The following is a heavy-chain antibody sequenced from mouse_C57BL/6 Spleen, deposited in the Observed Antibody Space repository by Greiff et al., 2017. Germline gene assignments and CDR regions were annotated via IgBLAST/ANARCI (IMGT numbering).Heavy chain of an antibody. CDR3: AREDKDY. D-gene: IGHD3-3*01. Sequence: QVQLQQPGAELVMPGASVKLSCKASGYTFTSYWMHWVKQRPGQGLEWIGGIDPSDSCTNYNQKFKGKSTLTVDKSSSTAYMQLSGLTSEDTAVYYSAREDKDYWGQGTTLTVSS. J-gene: IGHJ2*01. CDR2: IDPSDSCT. CDR1: GYTFTSYW. V-gene: IGHV1-69*01.